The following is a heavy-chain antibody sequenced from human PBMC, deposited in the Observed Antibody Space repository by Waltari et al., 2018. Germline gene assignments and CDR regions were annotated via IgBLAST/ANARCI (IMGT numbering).Heavy chain of an antibody. J-gene: IGHJ3*02. CDR2: ISGRCGT. Sequence: EAQRLESGGGLAQPGGSLRLSCAASGFSFSTYVMNWVRQAPGKGTGGFSSISGRCGTHYADSGKGRFTVSRDNSKNTLYLQMNSLGDEDTAVYYCARDHKVYSAFDIWGQGTMVTVSS. CDR3: ARDHKVYSAFDI. V-gene: IGHV3-23*01. CDR1: GFSFSTYV. D-gene: IGHD2-21*01.